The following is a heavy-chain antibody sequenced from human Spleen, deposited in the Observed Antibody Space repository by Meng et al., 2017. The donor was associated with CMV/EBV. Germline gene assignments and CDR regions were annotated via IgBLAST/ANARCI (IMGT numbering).Heavy chain of an antibody. D-gene: IGHD3-3*01. Sequence: GGSLRLSCAASGFTFSSYAMHWVRQAPGKGLEWVAVISYDGSNKYYADSVKGRFTISRDNSKNTLYLQMNSLRAEDTALYYCARELNNFWSGSDYWGQGTRVTVSS. V-gene: IGHV3-30-3*01. CDR2: ISYDGSNK. CDR1: GFTFSSYA. J-gene: IGHJ4*02. CDR3: ARELNNFWSGSDY.